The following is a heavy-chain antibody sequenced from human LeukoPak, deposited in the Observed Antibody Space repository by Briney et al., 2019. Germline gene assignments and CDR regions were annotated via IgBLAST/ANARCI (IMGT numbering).Heavy chain of an antibody. V-gene: IGHV4-34*01. CDR3: ASSAMANTIDY. J-gene: IGHJ4*02. D-gene: IGHD5-18*01. CDR1: GGSFSGSY. CDR2: INHSGST. Sequence: SETLSLTCAVYGGSFSGSYWTWIRQPPGKGLEWIGEINHSGSTNSNPSLKSRVTTSVDTSKKQFSLQLTSVTAADTAVYYCASSAMANTIDYWGQGTLVTVSS.